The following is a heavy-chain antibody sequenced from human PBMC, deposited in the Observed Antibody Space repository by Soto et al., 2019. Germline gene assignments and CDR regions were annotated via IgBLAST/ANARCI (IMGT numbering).Heavy chain of an antibody. Sequence: PGGSLRLSCASSGFTFSSYWMSLVRQAPGKGLEWVANIKQDGSEKYYVDSVKGRFTISRDNAKNSLYLQMNSLRAEDTAVYYCARDRLRYCSGGSCKRFDYWGQGTLVTVSS. CDR3: ARDRLRYCSGGSCKRFDY. CDR1: GFTFSSYW. J-gene: IGHJ4*02. CDR2: IKQDGSEK. D-gene: IGHD2-15*01. V-gene: IGHV3-7*01.